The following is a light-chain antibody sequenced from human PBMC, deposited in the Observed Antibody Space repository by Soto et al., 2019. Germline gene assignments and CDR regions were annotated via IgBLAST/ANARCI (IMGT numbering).Light chain of an antibody. CDR1: TSNIGAGYD. J-gene: IGLJ3*02. V-gene: IGLV1-40*01. CDR3: QSYDSSLSAAV. CDR2: SNS. Sequence: QSVLTQPPSVSGAPGQKVIISCTGSTSNIGAGYDVHWYQQLPGTAPKLLICSNSNRPSGVPDRLSGSKSGTSASLAITGLQVEDEADYYCQSYDSSLSAAVFGGGTKVTVL.